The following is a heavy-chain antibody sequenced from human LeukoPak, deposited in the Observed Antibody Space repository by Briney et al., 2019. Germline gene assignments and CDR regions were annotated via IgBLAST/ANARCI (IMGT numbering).Heavy chain of an antibody. V-gene: IGHV3-23*01. CDR3: ARQTYRSGCYSDD. Sequence: GGSLRLSCAASGFTSRSSAMSCGRRAPGEGVEWVLAITCSGSRTYYADSSKGRFTISRHHSKNTLYLQMNNLRAEYTAVYYCARQTYRSGCYSDDWGQGTMVTVSS. CDR1: GFTSRSSA. CDR2: ITCSGSRT. D-gene: IGHD6-19*01. J-gene: IGHJ4*02.